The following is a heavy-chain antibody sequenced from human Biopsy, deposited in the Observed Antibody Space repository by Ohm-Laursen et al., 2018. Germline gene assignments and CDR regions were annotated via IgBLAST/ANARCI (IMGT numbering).Heavy chain of an antibody. CDR2: ISHTGYT. CDR3: ARGSNEYGGLYFPH. D-gene: IGHD4-23*01. Sequence: SDTLSLTCTVSGVSINGGRYYWNWIRHHPGKGPEWIGHISHTGYTSYKSSLKSRVTISLDTSRKHFSLRLTSLAAADTAVYYCARGSNEYGGLYFPHWGQGTLVTVSS. V-gene: IGHV4-61*03. J-gene: IGHJ1*01. CDR1: GVSINGGRYY.